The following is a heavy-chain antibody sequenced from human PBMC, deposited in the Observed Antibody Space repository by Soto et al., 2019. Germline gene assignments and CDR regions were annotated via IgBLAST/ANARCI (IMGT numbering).Heavy chain of an antibody. D-gene: IGHD2-2*01. J-gene: IGHJ5*02. CDR3: ARGKQKAVPAAMSFDP. V-gene: IGHV3-33*01. CDR1: GFTFSSYG. CDR2: IWYDGSNK. Sequence: PGGSLRLSCAASGFTFSSYGMHWVRQAPGKGLEWVAVIWYDGSNKYYADSVKGRFTISRDNSKNTLYLQMNSLRAEDTAVYYCARGKQKAVPAAMSFDPWGQGTLVTVSS.